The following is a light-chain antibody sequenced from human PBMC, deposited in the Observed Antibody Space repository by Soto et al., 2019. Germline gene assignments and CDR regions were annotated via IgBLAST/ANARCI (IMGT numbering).Light chain of an antibody. J-gene: IGKJ5*01. CDR2: DAS. CDR1: QSISSW. V-gene: IGKV1-5*01. CDR3: QKYNSYLYT. Sequence: DIQMTQSPSTLSASVGDRVTITCRASQSISSWLAWYQQKPGKAPKILIYDASSLESGVPSRFSGSGSGTELTLTISSLQPDDFATYYCQKYNSYLYTFGQGKRLEIK.